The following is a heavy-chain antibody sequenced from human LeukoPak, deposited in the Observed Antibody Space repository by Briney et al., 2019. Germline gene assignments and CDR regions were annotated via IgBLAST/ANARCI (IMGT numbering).Heavy chain of an antibody. J-gene: IGHJ4*02. V-gene: IGHV4-4*07. Sequence: SETLSLTCSVSGVSITGYYWTWIRLPAGKGLEWIGRIHTSGITNYNRSLQSRVTMSLDTSANQISLRLTSVSAADTAIYYCAREVDPSVPTLVDWGQGILVTVSS. D-gene: IGHD2-8*02. CDR3: AREVDPSVPTLVD. CDR2: IHTSGIT. CDR1: GVSITGYY.